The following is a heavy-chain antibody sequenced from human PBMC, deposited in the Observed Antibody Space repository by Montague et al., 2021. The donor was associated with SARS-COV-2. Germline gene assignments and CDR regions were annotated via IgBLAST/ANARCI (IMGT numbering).Heavy chain of an antibody. D-gene: IGHD3-22*01. J-gene: IGHJ4*02. CDR1: LHSCVVEL. CDR3: ARKTRGWLSRPPYKYYFDY. CDR2: VCRLGRT. Sequence: SETLSLTCAGDLHSCVVELWRRSEEHPSELQSRLRDVCRLGRTKYNPSLKSRVTISVDTSKNQFSLKLSSVTAADTAVYYCARKTRGWLSRPPYKYYFDYWGQGTLVTVSS. V-gene: IGHV4-34*01.